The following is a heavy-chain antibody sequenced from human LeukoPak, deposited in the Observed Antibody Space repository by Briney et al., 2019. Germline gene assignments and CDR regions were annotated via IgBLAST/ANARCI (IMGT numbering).Heavy chain of an antibody. CDR1: GGSISSYY. CDR2: IYYSGST. D-gene: IGHD3-10*02. J-gene: IGHJ6*02. Sequence: SETLSLTCTVSGGSISSYYWSWIRQPPGKGLEWIGYIYYSGSTTYNPSLKSRVTISVDTSKNQFSLTLSSVTAADTAVYYYARDLQVGVFGEFPHYYYYYGMDVWGQGTTVTVSS. CDR3: ARDLQVGVFGEFPHYYYYYGMDV. V-gene: IGHV4-59*01.